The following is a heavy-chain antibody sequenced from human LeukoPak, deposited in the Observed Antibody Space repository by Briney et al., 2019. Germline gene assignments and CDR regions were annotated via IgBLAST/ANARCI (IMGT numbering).Heavy chain of an antibody. CDR3: AKGILYGSPDY. V-gene: IGHV3-30*02. D-gene: IGHD5-24*01. CDR1: GFTFGSYG. Sequence: GGSLRLSCAASGFTFGSYGMHWVRQAPGKGLEWVTFIRSDGSNKYYADSVKGRFTISRDNSKNTLYLQMNTLIADDTAVYYCAKGILYGSPDYWGRGTLVTVSS. J-gene: IGHJ4*02. CDR2: IRSDGSNK.